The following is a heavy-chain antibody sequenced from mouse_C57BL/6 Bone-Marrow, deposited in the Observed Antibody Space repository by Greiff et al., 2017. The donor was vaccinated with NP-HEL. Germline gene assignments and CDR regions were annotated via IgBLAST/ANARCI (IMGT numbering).Heavy chain of an antibody. D-gene: IGHD2-1*01. Sequence: DVKLQESGPGMVKPSQSLSLTCTVTGYSITSGYDWHWIRHFPGNKLEWMGYISYSGSTNYNPSLKSRISITHDTSKNHFFLKLNSVTTEDTATYYCARSTTVREYYFDYWGQGTTLTVSS. V-gene: IGHV3-1*01. CDR2: ISYSGST. J-gene: IGHJ2*01. CDR3: ARSTTVREYYFDY. CDR1: GYSITSGYD.